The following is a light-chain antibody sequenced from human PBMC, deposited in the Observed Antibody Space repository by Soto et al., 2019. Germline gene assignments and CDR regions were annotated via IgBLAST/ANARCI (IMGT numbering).Light chain of an antibody. CDR2: DAS. Sequence: EIVLTQSPATLSLSPGERATLSCRASQSVSSYLAWYQQKPGQAPRLLIYDASNRATGIPARFSGSGSGTDFTLTISSLEQEDFAVYYCQQRSNCPLTFGGGTKVEIK. V-gene: IGKV3-11*01. J-gene: IGKJ4*01. CDR1: QSVSSY. CDR3: QQRSNCPLT.